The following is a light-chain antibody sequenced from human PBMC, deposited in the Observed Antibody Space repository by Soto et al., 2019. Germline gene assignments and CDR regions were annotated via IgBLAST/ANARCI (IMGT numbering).Light chain of an antibody. CDR2: EVT. J-gene: IGLJ3*02. CDR1: SSDVGGYNF. V-gene: IGLV2-14*01. Sequence: QSALTQPASVSGSPGQSITISCTGTSSDVGGYNFVSWYQQHPGKAPKLMIYEVTNRPSGVSSRFSGSKSGNMASLTISGLQTEDEADYFCSSYTRQNTRVFGGGTQLTVL. CDR3: SSYTRQNTRV.